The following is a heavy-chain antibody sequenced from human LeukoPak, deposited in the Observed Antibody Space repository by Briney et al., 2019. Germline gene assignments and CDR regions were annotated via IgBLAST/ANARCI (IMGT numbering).Heavy chain of an antibody. Sequence: SSETLSLTCAVYGGSFSGYYWSWIRQPPGKELEWIGEINHSGSTNYNPSLKSRVTISVDTSKNQFSLKLSSVTAADTAVYYCARGGGAFDIWGQGSMVTVSS. CDR2: INHSGST. J-gene: IGHJ3*02. V-gene: IGHV4-34*01. CDR3: ARGGGAFDI. CDR1: GGSFSGYY. D-gene: IGHD6-25*01.